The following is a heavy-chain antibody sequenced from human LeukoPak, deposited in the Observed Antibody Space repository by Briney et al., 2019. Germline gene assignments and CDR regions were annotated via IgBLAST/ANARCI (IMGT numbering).Heavy chain of an antibody. D-gene: IGHD3-3*01. CDR2: IYTSGST. J-gene: IGHJ5*02. V-gene: IGHV4-4*08. CDR3: ARDGSLRSGYYFWFDP. CDR1: GGSISSYY. Sequence: SETLSLTCTVSGGSISSYYWSWIRQPPGKGLEWIGYIYTSGSTNYNPSLKSRVTMSVDTSKNQFSLKLSSVTAADTAVYYCARDGSLRSGYYFWFDPWGQGTLVTVSS.